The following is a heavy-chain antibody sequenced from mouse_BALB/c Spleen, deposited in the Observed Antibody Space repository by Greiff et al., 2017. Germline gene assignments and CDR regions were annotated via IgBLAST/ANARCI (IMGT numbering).Heavy chain of an antibody. CDR2: IDPANGNT. V-gene: IGHV14-3*02. J-gene: IGHJ2*01. CDR3: ARDPRDGYFDY. Sequence: VQLQQSGAELVKPGASVKLSCTASGFNIKDTYMHWVKQRPEQGLEWIGRIDPANGNTKYDPKFQGKATITADTSSNTAYLQLSSLTSEDTAVYYCARDPRDGYFDYWGQGTTLTVSS. CDR1: GFNIKDTY. D-gene: IGHD3-1*01.